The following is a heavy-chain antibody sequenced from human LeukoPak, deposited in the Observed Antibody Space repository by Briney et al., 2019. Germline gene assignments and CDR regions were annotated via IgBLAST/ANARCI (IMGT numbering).Heavy chain of an antibody. J-gene: IGHJ4*02. D-gene: IGHD5-12*01. CDR1: GFSFSSYA. CDR2: ISGSGGST. V-gene: IGHV3-23*01. CDR3: AVDVDIVAPCDH. Sequence: GGSLRLSCAASGFSFSSYAMSWVRQAPGKGLEWVSAISGSGGSTYYADAVKGRFTISRDNSKNTLYLQMNSLRAEDTAVYYCAVDVDIVAPCDHWGQGTLVTVSS.